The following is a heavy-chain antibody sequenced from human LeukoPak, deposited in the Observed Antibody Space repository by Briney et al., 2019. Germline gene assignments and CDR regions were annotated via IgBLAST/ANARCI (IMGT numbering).Heavy chain of an antibody. Sequence: GGSLRLSCVASGFTVSSYYASWVRQAPGKGLGWVSYISSSSPIIYYADSVKGRFTISRDNAKNSLYLQMNSLRAEDTAVYYCARVHGGYPFDYWGQGTLVTVSS. J-gene: IGHJ4*02. CDR3: ARVHGGYPFDY. CDR1: GFTVSSYY. V-gene: IGHV3-48*01. CDR2: ISSSSPII. D-gene: IGHD2-15*01.